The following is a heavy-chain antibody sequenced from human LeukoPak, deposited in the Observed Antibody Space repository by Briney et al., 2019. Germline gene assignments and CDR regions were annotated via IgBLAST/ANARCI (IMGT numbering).Heavy chain of an antibody. V-gene: IGHV1-2*02. CDR2: INPNSGGT. CDR3: ARNYYYDSSGYYLRNWFDP. J-gene: IGHJ5*02. D-gene: IGHD3-22*01. Sequence: ASVKVSCKASGYTFTGYYMHWVRQAPGQGLEWMGWINPNSGGTNYAQKFQGRVTMTRDTSISTAYMELSRLRSDDTAVYYCARNYYYDSSGYYLRNWFDPWGQGTLVTVSS. CDR1: GYTFTGYY.